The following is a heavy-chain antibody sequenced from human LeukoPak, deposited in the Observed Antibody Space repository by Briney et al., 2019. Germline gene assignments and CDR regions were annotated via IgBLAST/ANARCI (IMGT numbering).Heavy chain of an antibody. CDR3: ARTSIAARRANAFDI. V-gene: IGHV4-28*05. J-gene: IGHJ3*02. CDR1: GYSISTSNY. D-gene: IGHD6-6*01. CDR2: IYYSGGI. Sequence: SDTLSLTCAVSGYSISTSNYWAWIRQPPGRGLEWIGHIYYSGGIYYNPSLKSRVTMSVDTSRNQFSLKLSSVTAADTAVYYCARTSIAARRANAFDIWGQGTMVTVSS.